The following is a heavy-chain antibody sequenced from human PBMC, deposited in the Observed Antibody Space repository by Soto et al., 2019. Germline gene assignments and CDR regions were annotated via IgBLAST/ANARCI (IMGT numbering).Heavy chain of an antibody. J-gene: IGHJ4*02. Sequence: EVQLLESGGGLVQPGGSLRLSCAASGFTFSSYAMSWVRQAPGKGLEWVSAISGSGGSTYYADSVKGRFTISRDNSKNTLYLQMNSLRAEDTAVYYWAKDSEGYCSGGSCYLPDYWGQGTLVTVSS. V-gene: IGHV3-23*01. CDR2: ISGSGGST. D-gene: IGHD2-15*01. CDR1: GFTFSSYA. CDR3: AKDSEGYCSGGSCYLPDY.